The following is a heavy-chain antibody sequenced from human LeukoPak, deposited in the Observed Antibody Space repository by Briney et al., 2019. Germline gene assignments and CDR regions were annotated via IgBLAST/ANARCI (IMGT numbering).Heavy chain of an antibody. V-gene: IGHV3-7*03. Sequence: GGSLRLSCAASGFTFSSYSMNWVRQAPGKGLEWVANIKQDGSEKYYADSVKGRFTISRDNAKNSLYLQMNSLRAEDTALYYCAKVHRDGSHAFDIWGQGTMVTVSS. CDR2: IKQDGSEK. CDR3: AKVHRDGSHAFDI. CDR1: GFTFSSYS. D-gene: IGHD5-24*01. J-gene: IGHJ3*02.